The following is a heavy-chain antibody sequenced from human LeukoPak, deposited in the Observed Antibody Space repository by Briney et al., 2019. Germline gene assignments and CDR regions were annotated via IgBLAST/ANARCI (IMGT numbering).Heavy chain of an antibody. V-gene: IGHV3-30*02. CDR2: IRYDGSNK. CDR3: ARGNSSSWLGFMDY. D-gene: IGHD6-13*01. Sequence: GGSLRLSCAASGFTFSSYGMHWVRQAPGKGLEWVAFIRYDGSNKYYADSVKGRFTISRDNSKNTLYLQMNSLRAEDTAVYYCARGNSSSWLGFMDYWGQGTLVTVSS. J-gene: IGHJ4*02. CDR1: GFTFSSYG.